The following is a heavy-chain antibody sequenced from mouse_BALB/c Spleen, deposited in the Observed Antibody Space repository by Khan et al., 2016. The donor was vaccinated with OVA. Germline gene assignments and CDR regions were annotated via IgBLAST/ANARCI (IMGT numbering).Heavy chain of an antibody. CDR2: INPSTGYT. J-gene: IGHJ2*01. CDR1: GYTFINYW. Sequence: QVRLQQSGAELAKPGASVKMSCKASGYTFINYWILWVKQRPGQGLEWIGYINPSTGYTEYNQNFKETATLTADKASSTAYMQLSSLTSEDSAVYYCARRGLRWDFDYWGQGTTLTVSS. CDR3: ARRGLRWDFDY. D-gene: IGHD1-1*01. V-gene: IGHV1-7*01.